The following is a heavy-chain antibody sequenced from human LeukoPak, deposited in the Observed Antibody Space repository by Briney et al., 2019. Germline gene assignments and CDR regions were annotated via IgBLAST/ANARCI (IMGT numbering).Heavy chain of an antibody. CDR2: IHHSGST. CDR1: GESFRGYY. CDR3: ARGQDTAKQGY. Sequence: SETLSLTCAVYGESFRGYYWSWIRQPPGRGLEWIGEIHHSGSTNYNPSLKSRVTISIDTSKNQFSLKLSSVTAADTAVYYCARGQDTAKQGYWGQGTLVTVSS. D-gene: IGHD5-18*01. V-gene: IGHV4-34*01. J-gene: IGHJ4*02.